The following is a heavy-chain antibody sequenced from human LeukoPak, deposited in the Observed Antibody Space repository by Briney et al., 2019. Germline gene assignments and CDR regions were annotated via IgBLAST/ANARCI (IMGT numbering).Heavy chain of an antibody. D-gene: IGHD3-3*01. Sequence: GGSLRLSCAASGFTFSSYSMNWVRQAPGKGLEWVSSISSSSSYIYYADSVKGRFTISRDNAKNSLYLQMNSLRAEDTAVYYCARDRAWNYFDYWGQGTLVTVSS. CDR1: GFTFSSYS. CDR2: ISSSSSYI. J-gene: IGHJ4*02. CDR3: ARDRAWNYFDY. V-gene: IGHV3-21*01.